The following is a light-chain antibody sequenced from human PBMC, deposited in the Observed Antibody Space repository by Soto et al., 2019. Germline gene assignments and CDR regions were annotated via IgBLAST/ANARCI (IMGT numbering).Light chain of an antibody. CDR1: QTVTSNH. V-gene: IGKV3-20*01. CDR3: QQYGISLT. Sequence: VLTQSPGTLSLSPGERATLSCRASQTVTSNHLAWYQQKLGQAPRLLISGASTRATGIPDRFSGSGSGTDFTLTISRLEPEDFAVYYCQQYGISLTFGGGTEVEI. J-gene: IGKJ4*01. CDR2: GAS.